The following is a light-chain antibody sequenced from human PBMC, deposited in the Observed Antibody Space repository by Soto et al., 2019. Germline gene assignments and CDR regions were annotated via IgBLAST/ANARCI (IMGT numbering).Light chain of an antibody. J-gene: IGLJ2*01. CDR1: SSNIGAGYD. V-gene: IGLV1-40*01. CDR2: GNS. Sequence: QSVLTQPPSVSGAPGQRVTISCTGSSSNIGAGYDVHWYQQLPGTAPKLPIYGNSNRPSGVPDRFSGSKSGTSASLAITGLQADDEADYYCQSYDSSLSVVFGGGTKVTVL. CDR3: QSYDSSLSVV.